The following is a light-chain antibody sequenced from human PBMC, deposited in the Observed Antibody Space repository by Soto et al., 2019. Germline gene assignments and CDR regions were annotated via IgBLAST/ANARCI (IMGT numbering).Light chain of an antibody. J-gene: IGLJ2*01. Sequence: QAVVTQPPSVSGAPGQRVTISCTGSSSNIGAGYDVHWYQQLPGTAPKLLIYGNNNRPSGVPDRFSGSKSGTSASLAITGLQAEDETDYYCQSYDSSLSGVLFGGGTKLTVL. CDR3: QSYDSSLSGVL. CDR2: GNN. CDR1: SSNIGAGYD. V-gene: IGLV1-40*01.